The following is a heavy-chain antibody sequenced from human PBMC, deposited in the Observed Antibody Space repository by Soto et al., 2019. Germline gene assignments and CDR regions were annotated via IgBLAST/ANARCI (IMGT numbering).Heavy chain of an antibody. Sequence: EVQLVESGGGMVQPGGSLRLSCAASGFIFSTYSMNWVRQAPGKGLEWVSSISSSSSYIYYADSVKGRFTISRDNAKNSLYLQMNSLRAEDTAVYYCARVMITFGGTNAFDIWGQGTMVTVSS. D-gene: IGHD3-16*01. J-gene: IGHJ3*02. CDR3: ARVMITFGGTNAFDI. CDR1: GFIFSTYS. V-gene: IGHV3-21*01. CDR2: ISSSSSYI.